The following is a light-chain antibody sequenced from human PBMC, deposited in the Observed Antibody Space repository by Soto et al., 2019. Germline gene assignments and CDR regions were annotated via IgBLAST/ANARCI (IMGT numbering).Light chain of an antibody. CDR3: QQYRTSPIT. CDR2: GAS. V-gene: IGKV3-20*01. Sequence: PGERATLSCRASQSITNNYLAWYQQKPGQAPRLLIYGASSRVTGIPDRFSGSGSGTDFTLTISRLEPEDFAVYYCQQYRTSPITFGQGTRLEMK. CDR1: QSITNNY. J-gene: IGKJ5*01.